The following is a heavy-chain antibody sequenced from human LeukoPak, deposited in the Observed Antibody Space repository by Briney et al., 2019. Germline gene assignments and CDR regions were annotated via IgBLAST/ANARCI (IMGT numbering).Heavy chain of an antibody. Sequence: GGSLRLSCAASGFTFSSHDMNWVRQAPGKGPEWVSSISGSRNYIYYADSIKGRFTISRDNAKNSLYLQMNSLRAEDTAVYYCARASRMGAVFDSWGQGALVTVSS. V-gene: IGHV3-21*01. D-gene: IGHD3-16*01. CDR2: ISGSRNYI. CDR3: ARASRMGAVFDS. J-gene: IGHJ4*02. CDR1: GFTFSSHD.